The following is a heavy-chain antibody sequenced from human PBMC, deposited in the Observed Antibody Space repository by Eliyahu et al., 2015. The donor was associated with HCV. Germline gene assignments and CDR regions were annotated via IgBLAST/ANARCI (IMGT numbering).Heavy chain of an antibody. CDR1: GGSFSDYY. CDR2: INYSGST. D-gene: IGHD1-7*01. J-gene: IGHJ3*02. V-gene: IGHV4-34*01. CDR3: AGGWYNWNYNAFDI. Sequence: QVQLQQWGAGLLKPSETLSLTCAXYGGSFSDYYWSWIRQPPGKGLEWIAEINYSGSTNXNPSLKSRVTILVDTSKNQFSLKLSSVTAADTAVYYCAGGWYNWNYNAFDIWGQGTMVTVSS.